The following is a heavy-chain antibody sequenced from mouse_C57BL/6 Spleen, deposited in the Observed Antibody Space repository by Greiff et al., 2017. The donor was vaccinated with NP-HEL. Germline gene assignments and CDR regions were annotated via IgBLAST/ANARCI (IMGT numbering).Heavy chain of an antibody. V-gene: IGHV1-58*01. CDR3: ARGEDYYGSSYGYFDV. CDR2: IYIGNGYT. J-gene: IGHJ1*03. CDR1: GYTFTSYG. D-gene: IGHD1-1*01. Sequence: EVQLQQSGAELVRPGSSVKMSCKTSGYTFTSYGINWVKQRPGQGLEWIGYIYIGNGYTEYNEKYKGKATLTSDTSSSTAYMQLSSLTSEDSALYFCARGEDYYGSSYGYFDVWGTGTTVTVSS.